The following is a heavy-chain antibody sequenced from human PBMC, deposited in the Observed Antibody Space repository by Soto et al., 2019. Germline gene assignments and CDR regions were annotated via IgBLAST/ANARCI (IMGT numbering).Heavy chain of an antibody. CDR1: GYTFTSYG. CDR2: INANNGDT. J-gene: IGHJ4*02. CDR3: SRFGAYGSH. D-gene: IGHD1-26*01. Sequence: QVQLVQSGPELKKPGASVKVSCQASGYTFTSYGISWVRQAPGQGLEWMGRINANNGDTDYRQKFQGRITMTADASTDTVYMDLRNLTTDDTGVYYCSRFGAYGSHWGQGTQITVSS. V-gene: IGHV1-18*04.